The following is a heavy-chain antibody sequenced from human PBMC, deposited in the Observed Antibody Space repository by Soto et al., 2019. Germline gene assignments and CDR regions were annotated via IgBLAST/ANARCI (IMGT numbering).Heavy chain of an antibody. CDR3: ARDRAGKAVRYFDWLLTAAAVDY. V-gene: IGHV3-33*01. D-gene: IGHD3-9*01. CDR2: IWYDGSNK. Sequence: GGSLRLSCAASGFTFSSYGMHWVRQAPGKGLEWVAVIWYDGSNKYYADSVKGRFTISRDNSKNTLYLQMNSLRAEDTAVYYCARDRAGKAVRYFDWLLTAAAVDYWGQGTLVTVSS. J-gene: IGHJ4*02. CDR1: GFTFSSYG.